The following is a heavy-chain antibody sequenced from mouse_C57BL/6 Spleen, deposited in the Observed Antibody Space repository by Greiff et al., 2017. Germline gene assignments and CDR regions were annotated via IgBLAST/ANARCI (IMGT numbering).Heavy chain of an antibody. CDR3: ARHGIYSDSLFDY. CDR1: GYTFTEYT. V-gene: IGHV1-62-2*01. CDR2: FYPGSGSI. J-gene: IGHJ2*01. Sequence: VHLVESGAELVKPGASVKLSCKASGYTFTEYTIHWVKQRYGQGLEWIGWFYPGSGSIRYNEKFKDKATLTVDQSSSPVYVELSIMTSEASAVDFCARHGIYSDSLFDYWGQGTTLTVSS. D-gene: IGHD2-4*01.